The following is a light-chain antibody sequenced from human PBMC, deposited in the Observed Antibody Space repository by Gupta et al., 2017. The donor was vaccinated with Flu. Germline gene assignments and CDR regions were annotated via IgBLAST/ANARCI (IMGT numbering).Light chain of an antibody. V-gene: IGLV1-47*02. J-gene: IGLJ2*01. CDR3: EVWDDSIGVEV. CDR1: RYNIGSKK. Sequence: RDTIICSGRRYNIGSKKVDWYQQIPGQAPKLIIYSNRHRPSGVPDRFSGSKSGNTASLAISGVGSGDEADYYCEVWDDSIGVEVFGTGTKVTVL. CDR2: SNR.